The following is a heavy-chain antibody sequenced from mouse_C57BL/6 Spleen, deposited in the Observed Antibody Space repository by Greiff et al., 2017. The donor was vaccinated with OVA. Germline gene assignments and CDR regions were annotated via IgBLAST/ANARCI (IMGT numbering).Heavy chain of an antibody. CDR2: IDPETGGT. CDR1: GYTFTDYE. V-gene: IGHV1-15*01. CDR3: TRSFITTVVDYFDY. Sequence: QVHVKQSGAELVRPGASVTLSCKASGYTFTDYEMHWVKQTPVHGLEWIGAIDPETGGTAYNQKFKGKAILTADKSSSTAYMELRSLTSEDSAVYYCTRSFITTVVDYFDYWGQGTTLTVSS. D-gene: IGHD1-1*01. J-gene: IGHJ2*01.